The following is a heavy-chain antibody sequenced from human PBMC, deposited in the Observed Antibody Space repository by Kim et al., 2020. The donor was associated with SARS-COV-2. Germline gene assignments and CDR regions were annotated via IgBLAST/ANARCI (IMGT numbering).Heavy chain of an antibody. J-gene: IGHJ2*01. CDR1: GFTFSSYG. D-gene: IGHD1-26*01. V-gene: IGHV3-33*01. CDR3: ARXXGSLRYFDL. Sequence: GGSLRLSCAASGFTFSSYGMHWVRQAPGKGLEWVAVIWYDGSNKYYADSVKGRFTISRDNSKNTLYLQMNSLRAEDTAVYYCARXXGSLRYFDLWGRGTLVTVSS. CDR2: IWYDGSNK.